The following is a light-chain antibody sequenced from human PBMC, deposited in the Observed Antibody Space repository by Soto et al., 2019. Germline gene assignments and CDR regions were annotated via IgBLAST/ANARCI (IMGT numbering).Light chain of an antibody. Sequence: QSALTQPASVSGSPGQSITISCSGTTSDIGRYNFVSWYQQHPGKAPKLIIYEVTVRPSGLSNRFSASKSGTTASLTISGLQDEDEAVYYCSSHTSSTYWVFGGGTKVTVL. CDR1: TSDIGRYNF. CDR2: EVT. V-gene: IGLV2-14*01. CDR3: SSHTSSTYWV. J-gene: IGLJ3*02.